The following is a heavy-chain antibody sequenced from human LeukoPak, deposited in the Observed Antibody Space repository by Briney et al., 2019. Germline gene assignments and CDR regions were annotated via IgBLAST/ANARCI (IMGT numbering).Heavy chain of an antibody. J-gene: IGHJ6*02. CDR2: TYYRSKWYN. V-gene: IGHV6-1*01. Sequence: SQTLSLTCAISGDSVSSNSAAWNWIRQSPSRGLEWLGRTYYRSKWYNDYAASVKSRISINPDTTKNRFSLQLNSVTPEDTAVYYCARDRARVGATYHYYYGMDVWGQGTTVTVSS. CDR1: GDSVSSNSAA. CDR3: ARDRARVGATYHYYYGMDV. D-gene: IGHD1-26*01.